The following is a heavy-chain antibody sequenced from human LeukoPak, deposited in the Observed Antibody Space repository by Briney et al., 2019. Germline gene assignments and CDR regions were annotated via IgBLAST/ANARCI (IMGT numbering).Heavy chain of an antibody. CDR1: GFTFSNTW. CDR3: TTAQVVRGVTHVDY. J-gene: IGHJ4*02. Sequence: GGSLRLSCAAFGFTFSNTWMNWVRQAPGKGLEWVGRIKSKTDGGTTDYAAPVKGRFTISRDDSKNTLYLQMNSLKTEDTAVYYCTTAQVVRGVTHVDYWGQGTLVTVSS. V-gene: IGHV3-15*01. CDR2: IKSKTDGGTT. D-gene: IGHD3-10*01.